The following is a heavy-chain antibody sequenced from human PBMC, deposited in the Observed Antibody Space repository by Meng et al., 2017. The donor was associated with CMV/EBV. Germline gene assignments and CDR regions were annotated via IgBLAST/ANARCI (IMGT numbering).Heavy chain of an antibody. CDR3: ARVPESGFLEWLLAY. D-gene: IGHD3-3*01. V-gene: IGHV1-2*02. CDR1: CYTFTGYS. J-gene: IGHJ4*02. CDR2: INPNSGGT. Sequence: SCYTFTGYSMHWVRPAPGQGLEWLGWINPNSGGTNYAQTFQGRVTMTRDTSISTAYMELSRLRSDDTAVYYCARVPESGFLEWLLAYWGQGTLVTVSS.